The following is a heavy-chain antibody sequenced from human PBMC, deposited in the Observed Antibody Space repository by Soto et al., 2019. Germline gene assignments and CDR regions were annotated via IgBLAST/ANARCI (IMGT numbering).Heavy chain of an antibody. Sequence: GGSLRLSCTASGFTFGDYAMSWFRQAPGKGLEWVGFIRSKAYGGTTEYAASVKGRFTISRDDSKSIAYLQMNSLKTEDTAVYYCTRDGYQQQIPFDYWGQGTLVTVSS. D-gene: IGHD5-12*01. CDR3: TRDGYQQQIPFDY. V-gene: IGHV3-49*03. J-gene: IGHJ4*02. CDR2: IRSKAYGGTT. CDR1: GFTFGDYA.